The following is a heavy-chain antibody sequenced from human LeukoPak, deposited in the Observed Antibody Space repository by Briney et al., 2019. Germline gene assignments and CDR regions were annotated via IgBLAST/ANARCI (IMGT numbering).Heavy chain of an antibody. V-gene: IGHV3-48*01. D-gene: IGHD2-2*02. CDR2: ISRSSATI. CDR1: GFTFSSYN. CDR3: ARDWEYRDCSTTCCYSGQNWFDP. Sequence: PGGSLRLSCAASGFTFSSYNMNWVRQAPGKGLEWVSYISRSSATIYYADSVKGRFTISSDNAKNSLFLQMSSLRAEDTAVYYCARDWEYRDCSTTCCYSGQNWFDPWGQGTLVTVSS. J-gene: IGHJ5*02.